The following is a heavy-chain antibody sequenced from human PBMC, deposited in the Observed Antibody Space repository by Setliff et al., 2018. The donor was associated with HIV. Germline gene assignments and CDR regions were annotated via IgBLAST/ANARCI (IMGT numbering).Heavy chain of an antibody. CDR1: GGTFSSYT. D-gene: IGHD3-10*01. CDR2: IIPILGIA. V-gene: IGHV1-69*02. J-gene: IGHJ3*02. Sequence: SVKVSCKASGGTFSSYTITWVRQAPGQGLEWMGRIIPILGIADYALKFQGRVSISADKSTSTAYMELSSLRSEDTAVFYCARAPSLVHNAFDIWGQGTMVTVSS. CDR3: ARAPSLVHNAFDI.